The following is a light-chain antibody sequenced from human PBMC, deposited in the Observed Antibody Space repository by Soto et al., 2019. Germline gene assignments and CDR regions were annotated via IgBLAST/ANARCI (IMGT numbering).Light chain of an antibody. CDR2: DAS. Sequence: IQMTQSPSSLSASVGDRVTITCQASQDITNYLHWFQQKPGKAPKLLIYDASSLESGVPSRFSGSGSGTEFTLTISSLQPDDFATYYCQQYNSYSLTFGQGTKVDI. CDR3: QQYNSYSLT. J-gene: IGKJ1*01. V-gene: IGKV1-5*01. CDR1: QDITNY.